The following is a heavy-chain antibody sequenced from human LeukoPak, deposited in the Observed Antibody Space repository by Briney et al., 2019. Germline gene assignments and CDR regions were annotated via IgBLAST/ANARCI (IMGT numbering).Heavy chain of an antibody. CDR2: INQDGSEK. J-gene: IGHJ4*02. CDR3: ARDRYCSSTSCYADFDY. D-gene: IGHD2-2*01. V-gene: IGHV3-7*01. CDR1: GFTFSSYW. Sequence: GGSLRLSCVVSGFTFSSYWMTWVRQAPGKGLEWVANINQDGSEKNYVDSVEGRFTISRDFAKNSLYLQMNSLRAEDTAVYYCARDRYCSSTSCYADFDYWGQGTLVTVSS.